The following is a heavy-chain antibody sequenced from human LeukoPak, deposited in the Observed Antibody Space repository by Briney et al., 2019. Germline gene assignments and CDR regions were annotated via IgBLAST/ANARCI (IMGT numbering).Heavy chain of an antibody. CDR2: ISSSGSTI. CDR3: ARGYSSGRAAFDI. D-gene: IGHD6-19*01. CDR1: GFTFTTYA. Sequence: GGSLRLSCAASGFTFTTYAMSWVRQASGKGLEWVSYISSSGSTIYYADSVKGRFTISRDNAKNSLYLQMNSLRAEDTAVYYCARGYSSGRAAFDIWGQGTMVTVSS. J-gene: IGHJ3*02. V-gene: IGHV3-48*01.